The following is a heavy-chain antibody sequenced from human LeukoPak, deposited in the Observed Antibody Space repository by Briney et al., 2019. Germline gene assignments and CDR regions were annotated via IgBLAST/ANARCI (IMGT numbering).Heavy chain of an antibody. CDR2: ISSSSYI. V-gene: IGHV3-21*01. CDR1: GFTFSSYS. J-gene: IGHJ5*02. Sequence: GGSLRLSCAASGFTFSSYSMNWVRQAPGKGLEWVSSISSSSYIYYADSVKGRFTISRDNAKNSLYLQMNSLRAEDTAVYYCARDREAYRPRFDPWGQGTLVTVSS. CDR3: ARDREAYRPRFDP. D-gene: IGHD3-16*01.